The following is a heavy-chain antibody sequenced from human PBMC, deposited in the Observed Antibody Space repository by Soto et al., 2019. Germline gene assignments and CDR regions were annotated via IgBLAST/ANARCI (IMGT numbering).Heavy chain of an antibody. CDR1: GITVSNNH. Sequence: PGGSLRLSCAASGITVSNNHMSWVRQAPGKGLECVSVIYRDGSTYYADSVKGRFTLSRDNSKNTLYLQMNSLRAEDTAIYYCASYRYSSSPHYFAYWGQGALVTVSS. CDR3: ASYRYSSSPHYFAY. V-gene: IGHV3-66*01. D-gene: IGHD6-13*01. J-gene: IGHJ4*02. CDR2: IYRDGST.